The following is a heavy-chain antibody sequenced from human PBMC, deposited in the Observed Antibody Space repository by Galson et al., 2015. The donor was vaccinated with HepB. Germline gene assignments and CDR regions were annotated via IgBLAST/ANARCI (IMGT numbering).Heavy chain of an antibody. J-gene: IGHJ6*02. CDR1: GGTFSSYA. Sequence: SVKVSCTASGGTFSSYAISWVRQAPGQGLEWMGCIIPIFGTANYAQKFQGRVTITADESTSTAYMELSSLRSEDTAVYYCARSPVGYCSGGSCYKAWYGYYGMDVWGQGTTVTVSS. CDR2: IIPIFGTA. V-gene: IGHV1-69*13. D-gene: IGHD2-15*01. CDR3: ARSPVGYCSGGSCYKAWYGYYGMDV.